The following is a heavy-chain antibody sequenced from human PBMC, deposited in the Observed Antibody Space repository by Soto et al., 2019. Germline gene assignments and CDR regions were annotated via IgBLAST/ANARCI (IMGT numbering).Heavy chain of an antibody. CDR1: GFTFSDYY. CDR3: ARGRVAAAAYFDF. D-gene: IGHD2-2*01. Sequence: QVQLVESGGGLVKPGGSLRLSCAVSGFTFSDYYMTWIRQAPGKGLEWVSYISSSTSHTNYADSVKGRFTISRDNAKNSLFLQMNSLRAEDTAVYYCARGRVAAAAYFDFWGQGTLVTVSS. V-gene: IGHV3-11*05. J-gene: IGHJ4*02. CDR2: ISSSTSHT.